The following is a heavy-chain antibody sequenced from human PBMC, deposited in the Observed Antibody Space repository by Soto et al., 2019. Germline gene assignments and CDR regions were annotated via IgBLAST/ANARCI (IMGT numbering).Heavy chain of an antibody. J-gene: IGHJ5*02. Sequence: SETLSLTCSVSLDSISNSYWTWIRQPAGKGLEWIGHIYSSGNANYNPSLKSRVTMSLDTSKNQFSLSLKSVAAADTAIYYCAKGRGFYSDNYFDPWGQGTQVTVSS. CDR3: AKGRGFYSDNYFDP. CDR2: IYSSGNA. CDR1: LDSISNSY. V-gene: IGHV4-4*07. D-gene: IGHD3-22*01.